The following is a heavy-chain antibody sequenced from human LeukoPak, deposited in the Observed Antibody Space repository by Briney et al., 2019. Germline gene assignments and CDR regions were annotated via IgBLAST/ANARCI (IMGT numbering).Heavy chain of an antibody. CDR1: GYTFIGYY. CDR2: IDPNSGGS. Sequence: ASVKVSCKASGYTFIGYYMHWVRQAPGQGLEWMGWIDPNSGGSNFAQKFQGRVTMTRDTSINTAYMELSRLRSDDTAVYYCARVGRQDWYYYGMDAWGQGTTVTVSS. CDR3: ARVGRQDWYYYGMDA. D-gene: IGHD3/OR15-3a*01. J-gene: IGHJ6*02. V-gene: IGHV1-2*02.